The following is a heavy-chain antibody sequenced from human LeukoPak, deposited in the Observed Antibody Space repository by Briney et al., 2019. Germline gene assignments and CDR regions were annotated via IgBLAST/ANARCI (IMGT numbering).Heavy chain of an antibody. CDR1: GYTFTSYD. CDR2: MNPNSGNT. D-gene: IGHD6-19*01. V-gene: IGHV1-8*01. Sequence: ASVKVSCKASGYTFTSYDVNWVRQATGQGLEWMGWMNPNSGNTGYAQKFQGRVTMTEDTSTDTAYMELSSLRSEDTAVYYCATDREQWLFDAFDIWGQGTVVTVSS. CDR3: ATDREQWLFDAFDI. J-gene: IGHJ3*02.